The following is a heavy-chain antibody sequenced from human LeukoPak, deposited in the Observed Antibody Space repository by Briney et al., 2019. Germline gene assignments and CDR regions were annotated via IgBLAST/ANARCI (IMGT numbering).Heavy chain of an antibody. CDR1: GFTVSNAW. CDR2: IKSKADGETT. CDR3: STSGSVGATRANY. D-gene: IGHD1-26*01. Sequence: PGGSLRLSCAASGFTVSNAWMSWVRQAPGKGLEWVGRIKSKADGETTDFPAPVKGRFTLSRDDSKNTLYMQMTSLIIEDTDVYYCSTSGSVGATRANYWGQGTLVTVPS. V-gene: IGHV3-15*01. J-gene: IGHJ4*02.